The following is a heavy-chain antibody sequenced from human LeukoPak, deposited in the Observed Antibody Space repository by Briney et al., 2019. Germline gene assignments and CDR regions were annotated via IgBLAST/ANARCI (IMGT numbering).Heavy chain of an antibody. CDR1: GGSFSGYY. CDR3: ARGKYYFDSSGYDY. V-gene: IGHV4-34*12. Sequence: SETLSLTYAVYGGSFSGYYWNWIRQSPGKGLEWIGEVLHDGSTNYNPSLKSRVTIAVDTSQNQFSLKLSAVTAADTAVYYCARGKYYFDSSGYDYWGQGSQVAVSS. D-gene: IGHD3-22*01. J-gene: IGHJ4*02. CDR2: VLHDGST.